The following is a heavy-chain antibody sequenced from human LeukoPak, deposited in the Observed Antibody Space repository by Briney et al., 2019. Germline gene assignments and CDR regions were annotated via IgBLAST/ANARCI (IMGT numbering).Heavy chain of an antibody. CDR3: AKDRLDGYNFRGMDV. CDR2: ISGSGANT. D-gene: IGHD5-24*01. CDR1: GFTFSSYA. J-gene: IGHJ6*02. V-gene: IGHV3-23*01. Sequence: GGSLRLSCAASGFTFSSYAMSWVRQAPGKGLEWVSSISGSGANTYYADSVKGRFTISRDNSKNTVYMQLRSLRGEDTAVYYCAKDRLDGYNFRGMDVWGQGTTVSVSS.